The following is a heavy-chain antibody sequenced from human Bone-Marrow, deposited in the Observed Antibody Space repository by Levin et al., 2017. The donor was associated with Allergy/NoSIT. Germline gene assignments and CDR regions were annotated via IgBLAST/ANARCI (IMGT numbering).Heavy chain of an antibody. D-gene: IGHD6-19*01. Sequence: AGGSLRLSCAASGFSFSTYGMHWVRQAPGKGLEWVAVIWNDGTNKFYADSVKGRFTISRDISENTLYLQMNSLRAEDTAVYYCARDIAVDYFDYWGQGTLVTVSS. J-gene: IGHJ4*02. CDR2: IWNDGTNK. CDR1: GFSFSTYG. CDR3: ARDIAVDYFDY. V-gene: IGHV3-33*01.